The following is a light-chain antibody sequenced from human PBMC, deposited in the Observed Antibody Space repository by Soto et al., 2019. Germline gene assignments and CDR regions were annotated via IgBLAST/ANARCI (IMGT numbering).Light chain of an antibody. CDR2: AAS. Sequence: EIVMTQSPASLSVSPGERVTLSCRASQSVGSYLAWFQQKPAQAPRLLIYAASTRATGIPARFSGSGSGTEFTLTISSLQSEDFAVYYCQQYKNWPPFTFGPGTKVDI. J-gene: IGKJ3*01. V-gene: IGKV3-15*01. CDR3: QQYKNWPPFT. CDR1: QSVGSY.